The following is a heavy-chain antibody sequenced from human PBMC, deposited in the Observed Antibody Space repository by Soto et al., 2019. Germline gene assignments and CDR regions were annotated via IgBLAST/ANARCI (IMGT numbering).Heavy chain of an antibody. CDR2: IYWDDDK. CDR3: AQLFRGHYTFDY. CDR1: GFSLTTSGVG. Sequence: QITLKESGPTLVKPTQTLTLACTFSGFSLTTSGVGVGWIRQPPGKALDWLALIYWDDDKRYSPSLKSRLTITKDTSKNQVVLTMANMDPVDTATYYCAQLFRGHYTFDYWGQGTLVTVSS. D-gene: IGHD4-4*01. V-gene: IGHV2-5*02. J-gene: IGHJ4*02.